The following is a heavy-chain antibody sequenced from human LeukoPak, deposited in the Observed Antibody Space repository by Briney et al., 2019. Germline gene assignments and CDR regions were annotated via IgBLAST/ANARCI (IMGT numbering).Heavy chain of an antibody. CDR2: ISGSGGST. J-gene: IGHJ4*02. V-gene: IGHV3-23*01. CDR3: AKIRAVFDWSKTGYFDY. D-gene: IGHD3/OR15-3a*01. Sequence: GGSLRLSCAASGFTFSSYAMSWVRQAPGKGLEWVSAISGSGGSTYYADSVKGRFTISRDNSKNTLYLQMNSLRAEDTAVYYCAKIRAVFDWSKTGYFDYWGQGTLVTVSS. CDR1: GFTFSSYA.